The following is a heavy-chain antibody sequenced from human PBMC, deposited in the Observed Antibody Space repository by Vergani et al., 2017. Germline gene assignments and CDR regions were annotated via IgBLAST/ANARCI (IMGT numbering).Heavy chain of an antibody. V-gene: IGHV1-46*01. J-gene: IGHJ5*02. CDR3: ARFTRVSFDP. D-gene: IGHD2-8*01. CDR1: GYTFPSYY. Sequence: QVQLVQSGAEVKKPGASVKVSCKASGYTFPSYYMHWVRQAPGQGLEGRGIINTSGGSTSYAQKVQGRVTMTRDTSTSTVYMELSSLRAEETAVYYCARFTRVSFDPWGQGTLVTVSS. CDR2: INTSGGST.